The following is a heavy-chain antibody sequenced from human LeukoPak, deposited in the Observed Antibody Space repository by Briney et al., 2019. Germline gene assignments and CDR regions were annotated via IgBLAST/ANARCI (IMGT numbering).Heavy chain of an antibody. CDR1: GFTFSTHW. V-gene: IGHV3-74*01. J-gene: IGHJ4*02. Sequence: GGSLRLSCAASGFTFSTHWMHWVRQAPGKGLVWVSRINSDASITTYADSVKGRFTISRDNSENTLYLQMNSLRAEDTAVYYCARSWLGGINEFWGQGTLVTVSS. CDR2: INSDASIT. CDR3: ARSWLGGINEF. D-gene: IGHD2-15*01.